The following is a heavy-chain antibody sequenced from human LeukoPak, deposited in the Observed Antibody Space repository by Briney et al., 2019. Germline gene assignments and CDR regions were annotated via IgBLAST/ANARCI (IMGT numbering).Heavy chain of an antibody. J-gene: IGHJ4*02. CDR1: GFTFSSYA. Sequence: PGGSLRLSCAASGFTFSSYAMSWVRQAPGKGLEWVSAISGSGGSTYCADSVKGRFTISRDNSKNTLYLQMNSLRAEDTAVYYCANPEPDPWRIAVAGWGQGTLVTVSS. CDR3: ANPEPDPWRIAVAG. D-gene: IGHD6-19*01. CDR2: ISGSGGST. V-gene: IGHV3-23*01.